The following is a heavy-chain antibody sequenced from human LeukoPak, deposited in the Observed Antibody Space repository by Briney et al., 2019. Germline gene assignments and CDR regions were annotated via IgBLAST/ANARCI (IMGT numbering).Heavy chain of an antibody. Sequence: SETLSLTCAVYGGSFSGYYWSWIRQPPGKGLEWIGEINHSGSTNYNPSLKSRVTISVDTSKNQFSLKLSSVTAAGTAVYYCARMLGEWPPYYDFWSGYSMTYGMDVWGQGTTVTVSS. V-gene: IGHV4-34*01. D-gene: IGHD3-3*01. CDR2: INHSGST. CDR1: GGSFSGYY. J-gene: IGHJ6*02. CDR3: ARMLGEWPPYYDFWSGYSMTYGMDV.